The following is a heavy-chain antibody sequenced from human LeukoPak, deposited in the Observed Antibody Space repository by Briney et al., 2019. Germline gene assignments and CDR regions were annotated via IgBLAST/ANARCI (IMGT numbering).Heavy chain of an antibody. D-gene: IGHD3-3*01. CDR1: GFTVRSNY. CDR2: IYSGGRT. Sequence: GGSLRLSCAASGFTVRSNYMSWVRQAPGKGLEWVSVIYSGGRTYYADSVKGRFTISRDNSKNTLYLQMNSLRAEDTALYYCARSTSFGVVISDYWGQGTLVTVSS. J-gene: IGHJ4*02. V-gene: IGHV3-66*01. CDR3: ARSTSFGVVISDY.